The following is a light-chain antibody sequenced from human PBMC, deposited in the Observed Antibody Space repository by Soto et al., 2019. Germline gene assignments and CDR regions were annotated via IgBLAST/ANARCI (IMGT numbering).Light chain of an antibody. V-gene: IGKV3-20*01. CDR3: QQYGSSGT. Sequence: EIVLTQSPGTLSLSPGERATLSCRASQSVSNNYLAWYQQKPGQAPRLLISGASNRATGIPDRFSGSGSGTDFTLTISRLEPEDCAVYYCQQYGSSGTFGQGTMVDIK. CDR2: GAS. CDR1: QSVSNNY. J-gene: IGKJ1*01.